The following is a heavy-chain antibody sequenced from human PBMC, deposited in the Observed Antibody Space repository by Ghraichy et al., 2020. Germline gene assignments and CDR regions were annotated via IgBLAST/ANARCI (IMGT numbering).Heavy chain of an antibody. CDR2: IRTKENSYAT. V-gene: IGHV3-73*01. CDR1: GFTFSGSA. J-gene: IGHJ4*02. Sequence: GGSLRLSCVASGFTFSGSAMHWVRQASGKGLEWVGRIRTKENSYATAYAASVKGRFTISRDDSKNMAYLQMNSLKTEDTAVYYCVRHPPGDPAGYWGQGSLVTVSS. CDR3: VRHPPGDPAGY. D-gene: IGHD4-17*01.